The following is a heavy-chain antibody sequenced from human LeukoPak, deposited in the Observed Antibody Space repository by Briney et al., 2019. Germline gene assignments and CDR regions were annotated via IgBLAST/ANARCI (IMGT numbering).Heavy chain of an antibody. V-gene: IGHV1-8*03. CDR2: MNPNSGNT. Sequence: ASVKVSCKASGYTFTSYDINWVRQATGQGLEWMGWMNPNSGNTGYAQKFQGRVTITRNTSKSTAYMELSSLRSEDTAVYYCARGVDTYLWFGGDYMDVWGKGSTVTVSS. J-gene: IGHJ6*03. CDR1: GYTFTSYD. D-gene: IGHD3-16*01. CDR3: ARGVDTYLWFGGDYMDV.